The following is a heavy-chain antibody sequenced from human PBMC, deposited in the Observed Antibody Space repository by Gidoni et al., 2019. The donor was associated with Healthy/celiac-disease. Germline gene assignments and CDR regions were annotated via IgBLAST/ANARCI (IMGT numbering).Heavy chain of an antibody. CDR1: GFTFSSHS. V-gene: IGHV3-21*01. CDR2: ISSSSYI. J-gene: IGHJ4*02. Sequence: EVQLVESGGGLVKPGGSLRLSCAASGFTFSSHSMNWVRQAPGKGLEWVSSISSSSYIYYADSVKGRFTISRDNAKNSLYLQMNSLRAEDTAVYYCARDRENIVVVPAAISSLAYWGQGTLVTVSS. D-gene: IGHD2-2*02. CDR3: ARDRENIVVVPAAISSLAY.